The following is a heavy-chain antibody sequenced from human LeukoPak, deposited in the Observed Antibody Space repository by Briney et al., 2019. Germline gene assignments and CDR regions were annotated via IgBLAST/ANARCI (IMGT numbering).Heavy chain of an antibody. CDR1: GFTFSSYG. V-gene: IGHV3-23*01. J-gene: IGHJ4*02. CDR2: MSGSGDST. Sequence: GGSLRLSCAASGFTFSSYGMHWVRQAPGKGLEWVSAMSGSGDSTYYADSVKGRFTISRDNSKNTLYLQMNSLRAEDTAVYYCAKPRPNYYDSSGFYSYFDYWGQGTLVTVSS. D-gene: IGHD3-22*01. CDR3: AKPRPNYYDSSGFYSYFDY.